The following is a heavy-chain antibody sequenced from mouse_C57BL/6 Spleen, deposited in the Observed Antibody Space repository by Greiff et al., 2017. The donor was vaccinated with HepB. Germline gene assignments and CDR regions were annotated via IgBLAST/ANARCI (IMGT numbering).Heavy chain of an antibody. D-gene: IGHD1-1*01. Sequence: VQLQQSGAELVMPGASVKLSCKASGYTFTSYWMHWVKQRPGQGLEWIGEIDPSDSYTNYNQKFKGKSTLTVDKSSSTAYMQRSSLTSEDSAVYYCARVITTVVAFDYWGQGTTLTVSS. CDR3: ARVITTVVAFDY. J-gene: IGHJ2*01. CDR2: IDPSDSYT. CDR1: GYTFTSYW. V-gene: IGHV1-69*01.